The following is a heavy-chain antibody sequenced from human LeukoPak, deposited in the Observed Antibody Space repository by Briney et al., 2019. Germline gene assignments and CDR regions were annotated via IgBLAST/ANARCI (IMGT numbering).Heavy chain of an antibody. CDR1: GFTLSSPG. CDR2: ISGGSASK. J-gene: IGHJ3*02. V-gene: IGHV3-21*01. CDR3: AKYQTGTWTSYDSSDI. D-gene: IGHD1-7*01. Sequence: GGSLRLSCAASGFTLSSPGMNWVRQAPGKGLEWVSSISGGSASKFYADSVKGRFTISRDNAKNSLYLQMNSLRAEDTAVYYCAKYQTGTWTSYDSSDIWGQGTLVTVSS.